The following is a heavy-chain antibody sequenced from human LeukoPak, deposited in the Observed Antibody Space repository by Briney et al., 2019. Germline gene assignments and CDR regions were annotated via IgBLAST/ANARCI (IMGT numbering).Heavy chain of an antibody. D-gene: IGHD3-22*01. Sequence: SVKVSCKASGYTFSSYAMSWVRQAPGQGLEWMGRIIPSFGTANYAQKFQGRVTITTDESTSTVYMELSRLRSEDTAVYYCAMGDDSSGYYYSPFDYWGQGTLVTVSS. CDR2: IIPSFGTA. CDR3: AMGDDSSGYYYSPFDY. CDR1: GYTFSSYA. J-gene: IGHJ4*02. V-gene: IGHV1-69*05.